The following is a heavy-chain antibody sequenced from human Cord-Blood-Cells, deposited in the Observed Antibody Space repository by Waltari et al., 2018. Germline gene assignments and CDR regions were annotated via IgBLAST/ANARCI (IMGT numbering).Heavy chain of an antibody. V-gene: IGHV1-3*01. Sequence: QVQLVQSGAEVKKPGASVKVSCTASGYTFTSYAMHWVRQAPGQRLEWMGWINAGNGNTKYSQKFQGRVTITRDTSASTAYMELSSLRSEDTAVYYCARDLYYYGSGSYSFFDYWGQGTLVTVSS. CDR2: INAGNGNT. D-gene: IGHD3-10*01. CDR1: GYTFTSYA. J-gene: IGHJ4*02. CDR3: ARDLYYYGSGSYSFFDY.